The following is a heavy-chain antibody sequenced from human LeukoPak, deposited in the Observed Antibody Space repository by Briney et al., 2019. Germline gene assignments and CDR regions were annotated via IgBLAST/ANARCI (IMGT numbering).Heavy chain of an antibody. CDR2: INRDGSTI. Sequence: GGSLRLSCTASGFTFSSYWMHWVRQAPGKGLVWVSRINRDGSTINYADSVKGRFTISRDISKNTLYLQMNSLSAEDTAVYYCARHGYNYGFDYWGQGTLVTVSS. D-gene: IGHD5-24*01. CDR1: GFTFSSYW. J-gene: IGHJ4*02. V-gene: IGHV3-74*01. CDR3: ARHGYNYGFDY.